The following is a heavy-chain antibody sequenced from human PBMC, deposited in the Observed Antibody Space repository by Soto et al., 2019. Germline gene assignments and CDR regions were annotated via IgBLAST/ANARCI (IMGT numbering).Heavy chain of an antibody. CDR1: GFTFSSYA. V-gene: IGHV3-23*01. D-gene: IGHD6-13*01. J-gene: IGHJ4*02. CDR3: AKDHFRDSSSWYSKYYFDY. CDR2: ISGSGGST. Sequence: PGGSLRLSCAASGFTFSSYAMSWVRQAPGKGLEWVSAISGSGGSTYYADSVKGRFTISRDNSKNTLYLQMNSLRAEDTAVYYCAKDHFRDSSSWYSKYYFDYWGQGTLVTVSS.